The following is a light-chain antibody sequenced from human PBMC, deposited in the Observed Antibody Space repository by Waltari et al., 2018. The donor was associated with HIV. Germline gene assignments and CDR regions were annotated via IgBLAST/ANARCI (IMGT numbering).Light chain of an antibody. CDR3: QQYKSIPWT. V-gene: IGKV4-1*01. Sequence: DIVMTQSPDSLAVSLGERATINCKSSQSVLYSSNNKNYLAWLQQKPGQPPKGLISWASTREAGVPDRFSGSGFGTDFTLTISSLQAEDVAVYYCQQYKSIPWTFAKGPRWKSN. CDR2: WAS. J-gene: IGKJ1*01. CDR1: QSVLYSSNNKNY.